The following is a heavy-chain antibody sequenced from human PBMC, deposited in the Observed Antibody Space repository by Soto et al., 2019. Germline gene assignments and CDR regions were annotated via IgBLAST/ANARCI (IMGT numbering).Heavy chain of an antibody. Sequence: ASVKVSCKASGYTFTGYYMHWVRQAPGQGLEWMGWINPNSGGTNYAQKFQGWVTMTRDTSISTAYMELSRLRSDDTAVYYCARDRIGAMAANALDIWGQGTMVTVSS. J-gene: IGHJ3*02. V-gene: IGHV1-2*04. CDR1: GYTFTGYY. D-gene: IGHD5-18*01. CDR3: ARDRIGAMAANALDI. CDR2: INPNSGGT.